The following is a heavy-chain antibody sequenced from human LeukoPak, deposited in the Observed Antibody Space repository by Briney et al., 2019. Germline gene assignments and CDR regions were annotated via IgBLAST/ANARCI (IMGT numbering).Heavy chain of an antibody. D-gene: IGHD3-10*01. J-gene: IGHJ5*02. Sequence: PSQTLSLTCTVSGGSISSYYWSWIRQPPGKGLEWIGYIYYSGSTNYNPSLKSRVTISVDTSKNQFSLKLSSVTAADTAVYYCARETMVRFDPWGQGTLVTVSS. CDR3: ARETMVRFDP. V-gene: IGHV4-59*01. CDR1: GGSISSYY. CDR2: IYYSGST.